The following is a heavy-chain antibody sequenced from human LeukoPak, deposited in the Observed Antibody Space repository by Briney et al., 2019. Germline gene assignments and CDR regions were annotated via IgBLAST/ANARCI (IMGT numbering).Heavy chain of an antibody. CDR1: GYTFTSYD. J-gene: IGHJ6*02. Sequence: ASVTVSCTASGYTFTSYDINWVRQATGQGLEWMGWMNPNSGNTGYAQKFQGRVTMTRNTSISTAYMELSSLRSEDTAVYYCARRCSSTSCLLYYYYYGMDVWGQGTTVTVSS. CDR3: ARRCSSTSCLLYYYYYGMDV. CDR2: MNPNSGNT. V-gene: IGHV1-8*01. D-gene: IGHD2-2*01.